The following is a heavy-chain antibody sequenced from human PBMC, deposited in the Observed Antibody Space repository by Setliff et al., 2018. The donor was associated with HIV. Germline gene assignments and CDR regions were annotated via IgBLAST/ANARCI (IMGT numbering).Heavy chain of an antibody. CDR2: ISGSGGST. Sequence: GSLRLSCAASGFTFSNYAMTWVRQAPGKGLEWVSTISGSGGSTYYADSVKGRFTISRDNSKNTLYLQMSSLRAEDTAVYYCAKDSRVGYSSSWYPYFFDYWGQGTLVTVSS. J-gene: IGHJ4*02. CDR3: AKDSRVGYSSSWYPYFFDY. D-gene: IGHD6-13*01. V-gene: IGHV3-23*01. CDR1: GFTFSNYA.